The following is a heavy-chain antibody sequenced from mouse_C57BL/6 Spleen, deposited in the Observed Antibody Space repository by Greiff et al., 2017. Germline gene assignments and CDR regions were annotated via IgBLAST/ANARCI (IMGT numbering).Heavy chain of an antibody. V-gene: IGHV5-17*01. Sequence: EVTLMESGGGLVKPGGSLKLSCAASGFTFSDYGMHWFRQAPEKGLEWVAYISSGSSTIYYADTVKGRFTFSRDNAKNTLFLQVTSLRSEDTAMYYCARAYYGSSYWYFDVWGTGTTVTVSS. J-gene: IGHJ1*03. CDR1: GFTFSDYG. CDR2: ISSGSSTI. CDR3: ARAYYGSSYWYFDV. D-gene: IGHD1-1*01.